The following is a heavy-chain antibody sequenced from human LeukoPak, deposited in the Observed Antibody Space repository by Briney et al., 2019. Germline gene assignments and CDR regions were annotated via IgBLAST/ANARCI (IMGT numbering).Heavy chain of an antibody. CDR2: ISSGGTT. CDR3: SGTKNYYFDY. J-gene: IGHJ4*02. CDR1: GFTFSNYD. D-gene: IGHD1-26*01. V-gene: IGHV3-23*01. Sequence: PGGSLRLSCATSGFTFSNYDMSWVRQAPGKGLEWVSLISSGGTTYSADSVKGRFTVSRDNSKKTLYLQMESLRAEDTAVYYCSGTKNYYFDYWGQGTLVTVSS.